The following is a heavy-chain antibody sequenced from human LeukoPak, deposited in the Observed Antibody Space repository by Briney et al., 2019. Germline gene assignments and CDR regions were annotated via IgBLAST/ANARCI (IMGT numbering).Heavy chain of an antibody. D-gene: IGHD6-13*01. CDR2: LSFGGST. J-gene: IGHJ4*02. Sequence: KPSETLSLTCAVSGGSISSSGYFWGWIRQSPGNGLEWIGSLSFGGSTYYNPSLKSRVTISVDTSKNQFSLKLSSVTAADTAVYYCARHSSSWHRFGFDYWGQGTLVTVSS. V-gene: IGHV4-39*01. CDR1: GGSISSSGYF. CDR3: ARHSSSWHRFGFDY.